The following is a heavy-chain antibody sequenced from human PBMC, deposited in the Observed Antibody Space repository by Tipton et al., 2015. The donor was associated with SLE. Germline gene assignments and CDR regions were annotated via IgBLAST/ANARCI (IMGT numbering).Heavy chain of an antibody. CDR1: GGSFSGYY. Sequence: LRLSCAVYGGSFSGYYWSWIRQPPGKGLEWIGEINHSGSTTYNPPLKSRVTISIDTSKNQFSLKLSSVTAADTAVYYCARGLSSLVGFYYYYYMDVWGKGTTVTVSS. V-gene: IGHV4-34*01. CDR2: INHSGST. D-gene: IGHD2-8*02. J-gene: IGHJ6*03. CDR3: ARGLSSLVGFYYYYYMDV.